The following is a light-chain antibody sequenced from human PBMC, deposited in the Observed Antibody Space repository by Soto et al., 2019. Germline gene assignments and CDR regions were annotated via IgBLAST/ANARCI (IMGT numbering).Light chain of an antibody. Sequence: DIQMTQSPSSLSASVGDRVTISCRSSQDIRDYLAWFQQKSGKPPKTLIYSASRLQPGVPSKFSGSGSGTDFTRTISSLQTEDFATYYCQQYNSYPPTFGQGTRLDI. CDR3: QQYNSYPPT. CDR1: QDIRDY. V-gene: IGKV1-16*02. J-gene: IGKJ2*01. CDR2: SAS.